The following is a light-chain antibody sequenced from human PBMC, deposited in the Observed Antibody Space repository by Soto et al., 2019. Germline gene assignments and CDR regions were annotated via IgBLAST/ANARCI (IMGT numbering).Light chain of an antibody. V-gene: IGKV4-1*01. CDR3: QQYYKTPWT. CDR2: WAS. J-gene: IGKJ1*01. Sequence: DIVMTQSPDSLAVSLGERATINCKSSQNIFYNSNNKNYLAWFQQKAGQPPKLLINWASTRESRVPDRFSGSGSGTDFTLTISSLQAEDVAVYYCQQYYKTPWTFGQGTKVEIK. CDR1: QNIFYNSNNKNY.